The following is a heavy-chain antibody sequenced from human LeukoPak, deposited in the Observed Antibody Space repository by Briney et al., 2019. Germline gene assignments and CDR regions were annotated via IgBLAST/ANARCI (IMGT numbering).Heavy chain of an antibody. CDR3: VAAAAGFDY. CDR1: GGSFSGYY. V-gene: IGHV4-34*01. CDR2: INHSGST. Sequence: PSGTLSLTCAVYGGSFSGYYWSWIRQPPGKGGDWIGEINHSGSTNYNPSLKSRVTISVDTSKNQFSLKLSSVAAADTAVYYCVAAAAGFDYWGQGTLVTVSS. D-gene: IGHD6-13*01. J-gene: IGHJ4*02.